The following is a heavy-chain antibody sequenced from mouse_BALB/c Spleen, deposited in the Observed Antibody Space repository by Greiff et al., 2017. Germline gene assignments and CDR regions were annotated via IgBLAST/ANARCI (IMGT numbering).Heavy chain of an antibody. CDR3: VRHGEVRRAYYAMDY. V-gene: IGHV10-1*02. J-gene: IGHJ4*01. CDR1: GFTFNTYA. D-gene: IGHD2-14*01. Sequence: EVELVESGGGLVQPKGSLKLSCAASGFTFNTYAMNWVRQAPGKGLEWVARIRSKSNNYATYYADSVKDRFTISRDDSQSMLYLQMNNLKTEDTAMYYCVRHGEVRRAYYAMDYWGQGTSVTVSS. CDR2: IRSKSNNYAT.